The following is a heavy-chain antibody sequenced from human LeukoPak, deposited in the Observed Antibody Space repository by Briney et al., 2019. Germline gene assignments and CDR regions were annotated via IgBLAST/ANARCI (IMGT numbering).Heavy chain of an antibody. Sequence: GESLKISCKASGYTFTSYYMHWVRQAPGQGLEWMGVINVSGGGTTYAQRFRGRVTMTRDTSTSTVYMELSSLRSDDTAVYYCARDVYGLDVWGQGTTVTVSS. V-gene: IGHV1-46*01. CDR3: ARDVYGLDV. CDR2: INVSGGGT. CDR1: GYTFTSYY. J-gene: IGHJ6*02.